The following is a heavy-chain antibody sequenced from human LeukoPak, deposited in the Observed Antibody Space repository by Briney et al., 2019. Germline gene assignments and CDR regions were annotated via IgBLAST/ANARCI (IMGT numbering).Heavy chain of an antibody. Sequence: ASVKVSCKASGYTFTSYYMHWVRQAPGQGLEWMGIINPSGGSTSYAQKFQGRVTMTRDMSTSTVYMELSSLRSEDTAVYYCARDPAYYDFWSGYYRGGNFDYWGQGTLVTVSS. CDR3: ARDPAYYDFWSGYYRGGNFDY. J-gene: IGHJ4*02. CDR2: INPSGGST. V-gene: IGHV1-46*01. CDR1: GYTFTSYY. D-gene: IGHD3-3*01.